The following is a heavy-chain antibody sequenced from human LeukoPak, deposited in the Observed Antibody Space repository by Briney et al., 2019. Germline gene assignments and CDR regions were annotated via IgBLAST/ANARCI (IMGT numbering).Heavy chain of an antibody. CDR1: GGSISSYY. D-gene: IGHD6-19*01. Sequence: SETLSLTCTVSGGSISSYYWSWIRQPPGKGLEWIGYIYTSGSTNYNPSLKSRVTISVDTSKNQFSLKLSSVTAADTAVYYCAGNSGSGWYQPHPSYYYYVDVWGKGTTVTVSS. CDR3: AGNSGSGWYQPHPSYYYYVDV. V-gene: IGHV4-4*09. CDR2: IYTSGST. J-gene: IGHJ6*03.